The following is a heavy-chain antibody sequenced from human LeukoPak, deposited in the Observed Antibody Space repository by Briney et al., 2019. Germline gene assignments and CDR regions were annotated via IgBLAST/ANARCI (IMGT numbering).Heavy chain of an antibody. Sequence: SQTLSLTCAVSGDSISSGGYSWTWIRQPPGKGLEWIGYIYHSGSTYYNPSLKSRVTISVDRSKDQFSLKLSSVTAADTAVYYCARENYGMDVWGQGTTVTVSS. CDR3: ARENYGMDV. V-gene: IGHV4-30-2*01. CDR1: GDSISSGGYS. CDR2: IYHSGST. J-gene: IGHJ6*02.